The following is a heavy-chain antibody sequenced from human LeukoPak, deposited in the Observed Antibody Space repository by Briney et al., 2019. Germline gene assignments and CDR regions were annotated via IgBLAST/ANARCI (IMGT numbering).Heavy chain of an antibody. CDR1: GFTFSSNY. V-gene: IGHV3-53*01. CDR2: IYSGGST. J-gene: IGHJ4*02. Sequence: GGSLRLSCAASGFTFSSNYMSWVRQAPGKGLEWVSVIYSGGSTYYADSVKGRFTISRDNSKNTLYLQMNSLRAEDTAVYYCASLYSSSWYYFDYWGQGTLVTVSS. D-gene: IGHD6-13*01. CDR3: ASLYSSSWYYFDY.